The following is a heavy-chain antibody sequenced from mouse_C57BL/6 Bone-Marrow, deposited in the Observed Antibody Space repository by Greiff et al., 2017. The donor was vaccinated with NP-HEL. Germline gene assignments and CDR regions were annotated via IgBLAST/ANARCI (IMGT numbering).Heavy chain of an antibody. CDR3: ARHYYGSSYDAWFAY. CDR2: IYPGDGDT. Sequence: VHLVESGPELVKPGASVKISCKASGYAFSSSWMNWVKQRPGKGLEWIGRIYPGDGDTNYNGKFKGKATLTADKSSSTAYMQLSSLTSEDSAVYFCARHYYGSSYDAWFAYWGQGTLVTVSA. CDR1: GYAFSSSW. D-gene: IGHD1-1*01. V-gene: IGHV1-82*01. J-gene: IGHJ3*01.